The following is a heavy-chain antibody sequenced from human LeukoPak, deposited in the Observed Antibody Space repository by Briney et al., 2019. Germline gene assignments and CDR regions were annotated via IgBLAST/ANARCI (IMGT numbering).Heavy chain of an antibody. D-gene: IGHD6-19*01. CDR1: GGTFSSYA. V-gene: IGHV1-69*04. Sequence: GASVKVSCKASGGTFSSYAISWVRQAPGQGLEWMGRIIPILGIANYAQKFQGRVTITADKSTSTAYMELSSLRSEDTAVYYCARAGYSSGWYVDYYYGMDVWGQGTTVTVSS. CDR3: ARAGYSSGWYVDYYYGMDV. CDR2: IIPILGIA. J-gene: IGHJ6*02.